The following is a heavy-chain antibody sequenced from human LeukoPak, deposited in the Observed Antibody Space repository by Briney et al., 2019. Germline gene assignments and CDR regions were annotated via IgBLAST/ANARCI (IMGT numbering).Heavy chain of an antibody. D-gene: IGHD6-19*01. CDR2: ISSNGGST. V-gene: IGHV3-64D*09. J-gene: IGHJ4*02. CDR1: GFTFSSYA. Sequence: GGSLILSCSASGFTFSSYAMHWVRQAPGKGLEYVSAISSNGGSTYYADSVKGRFTISRDNSKNTPYLQMSSLRAEDTAVYYCAKDRDSSGWLTYYFDYWGQGTLVTVSS. CDR3: AKDRDSSGWLTYYFDY.